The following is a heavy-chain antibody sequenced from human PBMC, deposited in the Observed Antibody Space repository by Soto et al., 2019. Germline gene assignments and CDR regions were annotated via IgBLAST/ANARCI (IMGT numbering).Heavy chain of an antibody. J-gene: IGHJ6*02. Sequence: SVKVCCKASGGTFSSYAISWVRQAPGQGLEWMGGIIPIFGTANYAQKFQGRVTITADESTSTAYMELSSLRSEDTAVYYCARFGGPYYGMDVWGQGTTVTVS. CDR1: GGTFSSYA. D-gene: IGHD2-15*01. CDR2: IIPIFGTA. CDR3: ARFGGPYYGMDV. V-gene: IGHV1-69*13.